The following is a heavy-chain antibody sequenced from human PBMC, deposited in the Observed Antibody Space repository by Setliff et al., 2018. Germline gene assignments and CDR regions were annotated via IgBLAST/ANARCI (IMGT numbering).Heavy chain of an antibody. J-gene: IGHJ4*02. Sequence: GGSLRLSCGASGFTFRKYWMYWVRQVPGKGLVWVSRISPDGTITNYADSVKGRFTISRDNAKNTLYLQMNSLRPEDTAVYYCAKELIEVMMTGLEFWGQGTMVTVSS. CDR1: GFTFRKYW. CDR2: ISPDGTIT. D-gene: IGHD3-22*01. V-gene: IGHV3-74*01. CDR3: AKELIEVMMTGLEF.